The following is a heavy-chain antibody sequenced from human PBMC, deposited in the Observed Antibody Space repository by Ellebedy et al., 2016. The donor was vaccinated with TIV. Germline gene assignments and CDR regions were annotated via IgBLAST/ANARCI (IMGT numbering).Heavy chain of an antibody. CDR2: IKQDGGEK. D-gene: IGHD5-24*01. CDR1: GFTFSSHW. Sequence: GGSLRLSXAVSGFTFSSHWMSWVRQAPGKGLEWVANIKQDGGEKYYVDSVKGRFTISRDNAKNSVYLQMNSLRAEDTAVYFCARGEGWIDNWGQGTLVSVSS. CDR3: ARGEGWIDN. V-gene: IGHV3-7*04. J-gene: IGHJ4*02.